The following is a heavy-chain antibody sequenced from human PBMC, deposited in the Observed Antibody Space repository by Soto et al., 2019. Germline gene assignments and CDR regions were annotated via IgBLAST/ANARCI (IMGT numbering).Heavy chain of an antibody. CDR2: ISSSSSTI. CDR1: GFTFSSYS. J-gene: IGHJ6*03. V-gene: IGHV3-48*01. CDR3: AREGCSGGSCYSRDYYYYYMDV. D-gene: IGHD2-15*01. Sequence: GGSLRLSCAASGFTFSSYSMNWVRQAPGKGLEWVSYISSSSSTIYYADSVKGRFTISRDNSKNTLYLQMNSLRAEDTAVYYCAREGCSGGSCYSRDYYYYYMDVWGKGTAVTVSS.